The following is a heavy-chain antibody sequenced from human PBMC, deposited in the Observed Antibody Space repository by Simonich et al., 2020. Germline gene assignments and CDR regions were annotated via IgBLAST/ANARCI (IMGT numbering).Heavy chain of an antibody. CDR1: GYTFTGHY. J-gene: IGHJ3*02. CDR3: ARVRFEAFDI. CDR2: IHPNRAGT. V-gene: IGHV1-2*02. Sequence: QVQLVQSGAEVKKPGASVKVSCKDSGYTFTGHYMHWVRQAPGQGLEWKGWIHPNRAGTNYAQKFQGRVTMTRDTSISTAYMELSRLRSDDTSVYYCARVRFEAFDIWGQGTMVTVSS.